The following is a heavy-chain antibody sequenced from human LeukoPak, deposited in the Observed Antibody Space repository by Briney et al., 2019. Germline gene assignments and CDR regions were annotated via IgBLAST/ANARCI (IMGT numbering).Heavy chain of an antibody. CDR3: ARSTRGYSYGYGVGY. Sequence: GGSLRLSCAASGFTFNNCGMHWVRQAPGKGLEWVAFIRFDGSNKYYADSVKGRFTISRDNAKNSLYLQMNSLRAEDTAVYYCARSTRGYSYGYGVGYWGQGTLVTVSS. J-gene: IGHJ4*02. CDR1: GFTFNNCG. D-gene: IGHD5-18*01. CDR2: IRFDGSNK. V-gene: IGHV3-30*02.